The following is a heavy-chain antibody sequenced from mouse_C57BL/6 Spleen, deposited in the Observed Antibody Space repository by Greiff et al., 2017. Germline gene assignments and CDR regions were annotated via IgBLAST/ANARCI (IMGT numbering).Heavy chain of an antibody. Sequence: VQLKQSGGGLVKPGGSLKLSCAASGFTFSDYGMHWVRQAPEKGLEWVAYISSGSSTIYYADTVKGRFTISRDNAKNTLFLQMTSLRSEDTAMYYCARPTYSNYVWFAYWGQGTLVTVSA. CDR1: GFTFSDYG. D-gene: IGHD2-5*01. CDR3: ARPTYSNYVWFAY. CDR2: ISSGSSTI. J-gene: IGHJ3*01. V-gene: IGHV5-17*01.